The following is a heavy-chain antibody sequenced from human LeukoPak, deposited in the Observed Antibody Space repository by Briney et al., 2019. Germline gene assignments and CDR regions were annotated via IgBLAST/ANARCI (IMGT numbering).Heavy chain of an antibody. V-gene: IGHV4-59*01. Sequence: PSETLSLTCTVSGGSINSYYWSWIRQPPGKGLEWIGYIYYSGSTNYNPSLKSRVTISVDTSKNQFSLKLSSVTAADTAVYYCARVSSSGWIDYWGQGTLVTVSS. J-gene: IGHJ4*02. CDR2: IYYSGST. CDR1: GGSINSYY. CDR3: ARVSSSGWIDY. D-gene: IGHD6-19*01.